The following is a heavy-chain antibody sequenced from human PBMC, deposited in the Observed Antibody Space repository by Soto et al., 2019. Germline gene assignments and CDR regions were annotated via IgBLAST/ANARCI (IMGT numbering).Heavy chain of an antibody. V-gene: IGHV1-2*04. J-gene: IGHJ3*02. CDR2: INPNSGGT. D-gene: IGHD3-22*01. Sequence: QVQLVQSGAEVKKPGASVKVSCKASGYTFTGYYMHWVRQAPGQGLEWMGWINPNSGGTNYAQKFQGWVTMTRDTSISTAYMELSRLRSDDTAVYYCARGSGSSGYYFAAFDIWGQGTMVTVSS. CDR3: ARGSGSSGYYFAAFDI. CDR1: GYTFTGYY.